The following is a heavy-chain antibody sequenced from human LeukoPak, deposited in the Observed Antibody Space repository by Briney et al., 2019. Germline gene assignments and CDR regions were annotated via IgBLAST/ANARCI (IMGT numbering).Heavy chain of an antibody. CDR3: ARSGYYYDSSGSSS. Sequence: GGSLRLSCAASGFTVSSNYMSWVRQAPGKGLEWVSSISGVGSTSYADSVKGRFTISRDNSRSTLYLQMDSLRPEDTAVYYRARSGYYYDSSGSSSWGQGTLVTVSS. D-gene: IGHD3-22*01. J-gene: IGHJ5*02. V-gene: IGHV3-66*01. CDR2: ISGVGST. CDR1: GFTVSSNY.